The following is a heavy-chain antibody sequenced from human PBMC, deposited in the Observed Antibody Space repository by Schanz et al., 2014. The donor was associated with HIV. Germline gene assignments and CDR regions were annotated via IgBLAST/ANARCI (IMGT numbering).Heavy chain of an antibody. J-gene: IGHJ6*02. CDR3: ARGSGPYYYYYGMDV. CDR1: GFTFSTYG. V-gene: IGHV3-33*01. D-gene: IGHD3-10*01. CDR2: IWYDGSYK. Sequence: QVQLVESGGGVVQPGRSLRLSCAASGFTFSTYGMYWVRQAPGKGLEWVAVIWYDGSYKYYADSVKGRFTISRDNSKNTLYLQMNSLRAEDTAVYYCARGSGPYYYYYGMDVWGQGTTVTVSS.